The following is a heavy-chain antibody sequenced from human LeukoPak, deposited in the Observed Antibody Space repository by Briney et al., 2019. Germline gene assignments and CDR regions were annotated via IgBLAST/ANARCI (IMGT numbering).Heavy chain of an antibody. D-gene: IGHD3-10*01. CDR3: ARDRNYLAPSYYYYGMDV. CDR2: ISSSGSYI. CDR1: GFTLSSYG. V-gene: IGHV3-21*01. J-gene: IGHJ6*02. Sequence: GGSLRLSCAASGFTLSSYGMSWVRQAPGKGLEWVSSISSSGSYIYYGDSVKGRFIISRDNAKNSVYLQMNSLRAEDTAVYYCARDRNYLAPSYYYYGMDVWGQGTTVTVSS.